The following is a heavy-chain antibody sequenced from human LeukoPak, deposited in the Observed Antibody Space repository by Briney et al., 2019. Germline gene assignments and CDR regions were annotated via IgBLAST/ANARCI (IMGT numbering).Heavy chain of an antibody. V-gene: IGHV5-51*01. CDR1: GYSFTSYW. J-gene: IGHJ2*01. CDR2: IYPGDSDT. CDR3: ARRAYYYDSSGPTHWYFDL. D-gene: IGHD3-22*01. Sequence: GESLKISCKGSGYSFTSYWIGWVRQMPGKGLEWMGIIYPGDSDTRYSPSFQGQVTTSADKSISTAYLQWSSLKASDTAMYYCARRAYYYDSSGPTHWYFDLWGRGTLVTVSS.